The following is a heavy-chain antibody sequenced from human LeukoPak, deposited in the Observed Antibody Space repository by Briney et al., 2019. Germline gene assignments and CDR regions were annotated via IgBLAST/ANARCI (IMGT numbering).Heavy chain of an antibody. CDR2: IGGSGHGI. CDR3: ARDTGAWPAGEV. V-gene: IGHV3-11*01. J-gene: IGHJ6*02. Sequence: GGSLRLSCVGSEFIFNDYYMSWTRQAPGKGLEWVAYIGGSGHGIYYAESVKGRFTISRDNAKNSVFLEMNSLRVDDTAVYYCARDTGAWPAGEVWGQGTTVTVSS. CDR1: EFIFNDYY. D-gene: IGHD1-14*01.